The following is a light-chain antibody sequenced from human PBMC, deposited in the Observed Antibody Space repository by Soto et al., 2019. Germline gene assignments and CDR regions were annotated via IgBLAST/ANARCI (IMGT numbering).Light chain of an antibody. V-gene: IGKV1-33*01. J-gene: IGKJ3*01. CDR3: QHYNNRPPFT. CDR2: GGS. CDR1: QDIRTS. Sequence: DIQMTQSPSSLSASVGARVTITCQASQDIRTSLSWFQQKPGRAPKLLIYGGSYLETGVPSRFRGSGSGTDFTFTISSLQPEDIATYYCQHYNNRPPFTFGPGTKVDIK.